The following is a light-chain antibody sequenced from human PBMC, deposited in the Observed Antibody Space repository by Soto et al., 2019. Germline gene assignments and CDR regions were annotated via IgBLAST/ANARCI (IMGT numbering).Light chain of an antibody. V-gene: IGKV3-11*01. J-gene: IGKJ4*01. CDR2: DTS. CDR3: QQRKHWPPLT. Sequence: EVVLTQSPATLSLSPGERAILSCRPSQSVEKYLVWYQQKPGQAPRLLIYDTSNRATCIPARFSGSGSETDFTLTISSLEPEDFAVYYCQQRKHWPPLTFGGGTKVELK. CDR1: QSVEKY.